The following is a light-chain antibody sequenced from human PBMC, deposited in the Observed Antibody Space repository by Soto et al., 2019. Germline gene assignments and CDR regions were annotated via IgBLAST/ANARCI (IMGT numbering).Light chain of an antibody. Sequence: EIVLTQSPATLSVSPGEGATLSCRASQSVNQKLGWYQQKPGQAPRLLIYGASSRATGIPDRFSGSGSGTEFTLTISSLQSEDFAVYYCQQYNNWPPITFGQGTRLEI. J-gene: IGKJ5*01. V-gene: IGKV3D-15*01. CDR1: QSVNQK. CDR3: QQYNNWPPIT. CDR2: GAS.